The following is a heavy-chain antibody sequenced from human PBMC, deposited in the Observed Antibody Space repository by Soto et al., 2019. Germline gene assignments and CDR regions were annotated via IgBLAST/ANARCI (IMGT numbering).Heavy chain of an antibody. Sequence: QVQLVESGGGLVKPGGSLRLSCAASGFTFSDYYMSWIRQAPGKGLEWIPYISRSASTIYYADSVKGRFTISRDNAKNSLYLQMNSLRAEDTAVYYCARKPYSSSWSDYWGQGTLVTVSS. J-gene: IGHJ4*02. D-gene: IGHD6-13*01. CDR2: ISRSASTI. CDR3: ARKPYSSSWSDY. V-gene: IGHV3-11*01. CDR1: GFTFSDYY.